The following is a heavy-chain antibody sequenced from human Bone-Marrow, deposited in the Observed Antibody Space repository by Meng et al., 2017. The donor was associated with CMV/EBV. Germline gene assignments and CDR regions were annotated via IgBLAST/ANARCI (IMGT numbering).Heavy chain of an antibody. J-gene: IGHJ5*02. CDR3: ARVPGPYQLNIRGVGRQGYNWFDP. D-gene: IGHD2-2*01. CDR1: GFTVSSNY. V-gene: IGHV3-53*01. CDR2: IYSGGST. Sequence: GESLKISCAASGFTVSSNYMSWVRQAPGKGLEWVSVIYSGGSTYYADSVKGRFTISRDNSKNTLYLQMNSLRAEDTAVYYCARVPGPYQLNIRGVGRQGYNWFDPWGQGTLVTVSS.